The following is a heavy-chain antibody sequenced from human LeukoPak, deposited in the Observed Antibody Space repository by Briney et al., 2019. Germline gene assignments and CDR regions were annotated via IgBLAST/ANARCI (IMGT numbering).Heavy chain of an antibody. CDR1: GYTFTSYG. CDR2: ISAYNGNT. V-gene: IGHV1-18*01. J-gene: IGHJ4*02. Sequence: ASVKVSCKASGYTFTSYGISWVRQAPGQGLEWMGWISAYNGNTDYAQKLQGRVTMTTDTSTSTAYMELRSLRSDDTAVYYCARAGGDNCLEGDDYWGQGTLVTVSS. D-gene: IGHD1-1*01. CDR3: ARAGGDNCLEGDDY.